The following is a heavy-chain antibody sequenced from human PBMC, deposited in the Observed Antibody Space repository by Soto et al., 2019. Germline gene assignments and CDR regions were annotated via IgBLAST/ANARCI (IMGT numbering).Heavy chain of an antibody. CDR1: VSTFSSYA. CDR3: ARRGIGKVRTFEH. Sequence: SVGSLRLSCASSVSTFSSYAMSCVRHSPGKGLEWVSAISGSGDTTYYADSVKGRFAISRDNSKNTLYLQMNSLRAEDTAVYYCARRGIGKVRTFEHWGQGTVVIVSS. J-gene: IGHJ4*02. D-gene: IGHD2-21*01. V-gene: IGHV3-23*01. CDR2: ISGSGDTT.